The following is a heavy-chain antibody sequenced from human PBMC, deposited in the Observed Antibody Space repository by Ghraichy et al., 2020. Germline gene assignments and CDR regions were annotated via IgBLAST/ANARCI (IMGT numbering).Heavy chain of an antibody. CDR3: AKDSSGYYELDY. V-gene: IGHV3-43*01. Sequence: GGSLRLSCAASGFSFDEYTMHWVRQAPGKGLEWVSLITWDGSRKYYADSVKGRFTISRDNSKNSLYLQMNGLTNEDTALYYCAKDSSGYYELDYWGQGTLVTVSS. CDR2: ITWDGSRK. J-gene: IGHJ4*02. D-gene: IGHD5-12*01. CDR1: GFSFDEYT.